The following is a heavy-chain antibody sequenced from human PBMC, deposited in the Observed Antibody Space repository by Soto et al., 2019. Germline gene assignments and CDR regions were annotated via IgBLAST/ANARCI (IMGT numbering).Heavy chain of an antibody. D-gene: IGHD3-10*01. J-gene: IGHJ5*02. CDR3: ARRHGVRGVRLHP. Sequence: SETLSLTCTVSGGSISSYYWSWIRQPPGKGLEWIGYIYYSGSTNYNPSLKSRVTISVDTSKNQFSLKLSSVTAADTAVYYCARRHGVRGVRLHPWGQGTLVTVSS. V-gene: IGHV4-59*01. CDR2: IYYSGST. CDR1: GGSISSYY.